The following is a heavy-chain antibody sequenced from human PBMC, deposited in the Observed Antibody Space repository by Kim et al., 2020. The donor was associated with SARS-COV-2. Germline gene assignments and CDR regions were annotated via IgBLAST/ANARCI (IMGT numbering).Heavy chain of an antibody. CDR3: VLRPYYYESSGGH. CDR1: GGSISSYY. D-gene: IGHD3-22*01. Sequence: SETLSLTCTVSGGSISSYYWSWIRQPPGKGLEWIGYSYYSGSTNYNPSLKRRVTISVDTSKNQFSLTLSSVTTADTAVYYCVLRPYYYESSGGHWGQGNLVTVSS. V-gene: IGHV4-59*01. J-gene: IGHJ4*02. CDR2: SYYSGST.